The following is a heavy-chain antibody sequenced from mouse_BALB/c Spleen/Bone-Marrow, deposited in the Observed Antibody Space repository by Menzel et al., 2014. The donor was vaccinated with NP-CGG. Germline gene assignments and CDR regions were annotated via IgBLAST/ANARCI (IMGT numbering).Heavy chain of an antibody. CDR1: GFTFSNYG. CDR2: ISSGGSYT. CDR3: ARLTPDYAMDY. J-gene: IGHJ4*01. V-gene: IGHV5-6*02. D-gene: IGHD1-3*01. Sequence: VKLVKSGGDLVKPGGSLKLSCAASGFTFSNYGMSWVRQTPDKRLEWVATISSGGSYTYFPDSVKGRFTISRDNAKNTLYLQMNSLKSEDAAMYYCARLTPDYAMDYWGQGTSVTVSS.